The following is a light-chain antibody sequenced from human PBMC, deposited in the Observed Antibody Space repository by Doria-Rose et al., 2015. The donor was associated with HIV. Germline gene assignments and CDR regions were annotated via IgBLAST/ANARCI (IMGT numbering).Light chain of an antibody. CDR1: QSFRSTY. CDR3: HQYGTSWT. CDR2: DGS. Sequence: TQSPGTLSLSPGERATLSCRASQSFRSTYLAWYQQKPGQAPSLLIYDGSTRATGIPDRCSASVSGTDCTPTINRLEPEDCALYYCHQYGTSWTFGQGTKVEI. J-gene: IGKJ1*01. V-gene: IGKV3-20*01.